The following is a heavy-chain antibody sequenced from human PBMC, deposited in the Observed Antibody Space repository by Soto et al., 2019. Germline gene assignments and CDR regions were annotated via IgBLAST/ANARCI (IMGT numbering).Heavy chain of an antibody. D-gene: IGHD3-3*01. CDR3: TSTAYYDFWSGYYPRGPDYGMDV. CDR2: IKSKTDGGTT. V-gene: IGHV3-15*07. J-gene: IGHJ6*02. CDR1: GFTFSNAW. Sequence: GGSLRLSCAASGFTFSNAWMNWVRQAPGKGLEWVGRIKSKTDGGTTDYAAPVKGRFTISRDDSKNTLYLQMNSLKTEDTAVYYCTSTAYYDFWSGYYPRGPDYGMDVWGQGTTVTVSS.